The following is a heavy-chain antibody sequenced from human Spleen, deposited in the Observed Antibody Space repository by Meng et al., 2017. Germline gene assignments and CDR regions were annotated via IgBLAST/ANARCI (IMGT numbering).Heavy chain of an antibody. CDR2: INHSGST. V-gene: IGHV4-34*01. J-gene: IGHJ5*02. CDR1: GGSFSDYY. Sequence: VQLQQWGAGLLKPSETLSLPCVVSGGSFSDYYWSWIRQPPGKGLEWIGEINHSGSTNYNPSLESRATISVDTSQNQFSLKLNSVTAADTALYYCAANRDGFDPWGQGTLVTVSS. CDR3: AANRDGFDP.